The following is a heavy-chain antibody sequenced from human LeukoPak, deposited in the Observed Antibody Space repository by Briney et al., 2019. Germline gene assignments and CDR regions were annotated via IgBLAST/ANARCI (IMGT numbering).Heavy chain of an antibody. Sequence: GGSLRLSCTASGFTFGDYAMSWVRQAPGKGLEWVGFIRSKAYGGTTEYAASVKGRFTISRDDSKSIAYLQMNSLKTEDTAVYYCTRPWSNWNDGTSGYWGQGTLVTVSS. CDR1: GFTFGDYA. CDR3: TRPWSNWNDGTSGY. V-gene: IGHV3-49*04. CDR2: IRSKAYGGTT. D-gene: IGHD1-1*01. J-gene: IGHJ4*02.